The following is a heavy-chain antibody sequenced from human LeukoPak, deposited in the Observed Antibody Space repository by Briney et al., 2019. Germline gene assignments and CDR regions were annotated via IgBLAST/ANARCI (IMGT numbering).Heavy chain of an antibody. Sequence: SQTLSLTCSVSAASITSADHYWSWLRQPPGKDPEWIAYIYYSGSTYYNPSLESRVTISIDTSEHQFSLKLTSVTAADTAVYYCARVSRGASHWHFDLWGRGTLVTVSS. D-gene: IGHD3-10*01. CDR2: IYYSGST. CDR1: AASITSADHY. CDR3: ARVSRGASHWHFDL. V-gene: IGHV4-30-4*08. J-gene: IGHJ2*01.